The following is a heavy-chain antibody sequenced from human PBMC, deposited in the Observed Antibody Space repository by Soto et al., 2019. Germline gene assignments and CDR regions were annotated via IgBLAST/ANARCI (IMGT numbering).Heavy chain of an antibody. V-gene: IGHV4-61*01. CDR2: IYSSGST. D-gene: IGHD6-19*01. CDR3: ARSGGGSGWL. Sequence: LSLTCTVSGDSVSTGSKYWSWSRQPPGKALEWIAYIYSSGSTNYNPSLKSRVTISRDTSKNQFSLKMTSVTAEDTAVYYCARSGGGSGWLGGQGTLVTVSS. CDR1: GDSVSTGSKY. J-gene: IGHJ4*02.